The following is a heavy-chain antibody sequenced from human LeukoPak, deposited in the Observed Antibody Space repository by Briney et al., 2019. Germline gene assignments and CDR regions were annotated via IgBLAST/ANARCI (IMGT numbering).Heavy chain of an antibody. D-gene: IGHD1-1*01. CDR3: ARGADDYYYYQYMDV. CDR2: ISTSSSYI. J-gene: IGHJ6*03. CDR1: GFTFSSYG. Sequence: GGSLRLSCAASGFTFSSYGMNWGRQAPGKGLEWGSYISTSSSYIYYADSVKGRFTISRDHAKNSLYLQMNSLRAEDSAVYYCARGADDYYYYQYMDVWGKGTTVTFSS. V-gene: IGHV3-21*05.